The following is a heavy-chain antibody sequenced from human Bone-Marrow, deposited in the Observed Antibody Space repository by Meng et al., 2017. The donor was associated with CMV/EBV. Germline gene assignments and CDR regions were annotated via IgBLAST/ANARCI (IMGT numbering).Heavy chain of an antibody. D-gene: IGHD1-26*01. V-gene: IGHV4-59*01. CDR3: ARAGRGGIVGAVNWFAP. Sequence: SETLSLTCTVSGGSISSYYWSWIRQPPGKGLEWIGYIYYSGSTNYNPSLKSRVTISVDTSKNQFSLKLSSVTAADTAVYYCARAGRGGIVGAVNWFAPWGQGNRVTGAS. CDR1: GGSISSYY. CDR2: IYYSGST. J-gene: IGHJ5*02.